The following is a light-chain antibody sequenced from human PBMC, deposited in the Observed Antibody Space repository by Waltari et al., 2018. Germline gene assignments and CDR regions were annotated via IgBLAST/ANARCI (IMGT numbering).Light chain of an antibody. J-gene: IGLJ1*01. CDR1: NLGGNT. V-gene: IGLV3-21*03. Sequence: SYVLTQPASVSVAPGKTARITCAGNNLGGNTVHWYKLRPGQAPVLVVHDDSDRPSGIPERFSGSNSGNTATLTISGVEVGDEGDYYCQVWEGSSDHYVFGTGTAVSV. CDR2: DDS. CDR3: QVWEGSSDHYV.